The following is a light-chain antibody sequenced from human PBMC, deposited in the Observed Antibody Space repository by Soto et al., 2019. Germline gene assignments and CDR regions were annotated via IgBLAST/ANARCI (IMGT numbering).Light chain of an antibody. J-gene: IGKJ5*01. CDR2: GAS. Sequence: EIVLTQSPGTLSLSAGEGATISCRASQSVSSSYLAWYQQKPGQAPRLLIYGASSRATGIPDRFSGSGSGTDFTLTISRLEPEDFAVYYCQQYGSSPPTLGQGTRLEI. CDR3: QQYGSSPPT. CDR1: QSVSSSY. V-gene: IGKV3-20*01.